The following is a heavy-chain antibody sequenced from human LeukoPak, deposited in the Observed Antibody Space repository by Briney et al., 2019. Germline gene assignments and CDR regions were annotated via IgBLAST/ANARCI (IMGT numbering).Heavy chain of an antibody. V-gene: IGHV3-53*01. CDR1: GFTVSSNY. CDR2: IYSGGNT. D-gene: IGHD2-2*01. CDR3: ARESSSSFDP. Sequence: GGSLRLSCAASGFTVSSNYMSWVRQAPGKGLEWVSVIYSGGNTYYADSVKGRFTISRDNSKNTLYLQMNSLRAEDTAVYYCARESSSSFDPWGQGTLVTVSS. J-gene: IGHJ5*02.